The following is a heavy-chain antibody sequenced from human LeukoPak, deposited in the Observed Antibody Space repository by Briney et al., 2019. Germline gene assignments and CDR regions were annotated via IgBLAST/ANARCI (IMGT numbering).Heavy chain of an antibody. J-gene: IGHJ4*02. CDR3: AIYGGNSVFDY. CDR1: GGSFSGYY. Sequence: SETLSLTCAIYGGSFSGYYWSWIRQPPGKGLEWIGEINHSGSTNYNPSPKSRVTISQDTSKNQFSLKLSSVTAADTAVYFCAIYGGNSVFDYWGQGILVTVSS. CDR2: INHSGST. D-gene: IGHD4-23*01. V-gene: IGHV4-34*01.